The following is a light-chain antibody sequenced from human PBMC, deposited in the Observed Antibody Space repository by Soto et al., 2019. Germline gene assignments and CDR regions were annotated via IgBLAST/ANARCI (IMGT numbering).Light chain of an antibody. V-gene: IGLV1-40*01. CDR1: SSNIGVGYV. Sequence: QSVLTQPPSVSGAPGQRVTISCSGSSSNIGVGYVVHWYQQLPGTAPKLLIYGNSNRPSGVPDRFSGSKSGTSASLAITGLQSEDEADYYCQSYDSSLSGLVFGTGTKVTVL. CDR2: GNS. J-gene: IGLJ1*01. CDR3: QSYDSSLSGLV.